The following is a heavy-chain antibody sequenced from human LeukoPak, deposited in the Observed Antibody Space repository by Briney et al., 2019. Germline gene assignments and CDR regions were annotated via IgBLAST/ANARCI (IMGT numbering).Heavy chain of an antibody. CDR2: IYYSGST. J-gene: IGHJ4*02. Sequence: SETLSLTCAVSGGSISSGGYSWSWIRQPPGKGLEWIGYIYYSGSTYYNPSLKSRVTISVDTSKNQFSLKLSSVTAADTAVYYCARRGSSSWYNYFDYWGQGTLVIVSS. CDR1: GGSISSGGYS. CDR3: ARRGSSSWYNYFDY. V-gene: IGHV4-30-4*07. D-gene: IGHD6-13*01.